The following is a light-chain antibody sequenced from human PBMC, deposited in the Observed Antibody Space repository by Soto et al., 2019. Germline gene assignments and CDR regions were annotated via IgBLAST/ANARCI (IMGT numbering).Light chain of an antibody. Sequence: ELVLTQSPATLSVSPGARATLSCRASQSVSGRLVWYQQRPGQAPRLLIYDASTRATGIPARFSGSGSGTDFTLTFSRLEPEDSAVDDCQQYSSSGTFGQGTKVEIK. CDR1: QSVSGR. V-gene: IGKV3-20*01. J-gene: IGKJ1*01. CDR2: DAS. CDR3: QQYSSSGT.